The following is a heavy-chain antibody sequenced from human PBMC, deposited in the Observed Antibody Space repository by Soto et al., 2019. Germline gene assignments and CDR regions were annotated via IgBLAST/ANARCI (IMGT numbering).Heavy chain of an antibody. V-gene: IGHV6-1*01. CDR1: GDSVSSNSAA. J-gene: IGHJ4*02. CDR3: ARGNPLGYCSGGSCPGSYYFDY. Sequence: PSQTLSLTCAISGDSVSSNSAAWNWIRQSPSRGLEWLGRTYYRSKWYNDYAVSVKSRITINPDTSKNQFSLQLNSVTPEDTAVYYCARGNPLGYCSGGSCPGSYYFDYWGQGTLVTVSS. CDR2: TYYRSKWYN. D-gene: IGHD2-15*01.